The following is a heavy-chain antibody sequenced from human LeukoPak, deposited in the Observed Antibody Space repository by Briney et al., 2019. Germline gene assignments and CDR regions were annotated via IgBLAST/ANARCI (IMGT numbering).Heavy chain of an antibody. Sequence: GSLRLSCAASGFTFSSYAISWVRQAPGKGLEWVSSISGDGGGTYYADSLKGRFTISRDNSKNTVSLQMNSLRAEDTAVYYCAKALLSDYSSSGVYWGQGTLVTVSS. CDR3: AKALLSDYSSSGVY. CDR2: ISGDGGGT. J-gene: IGHJ4*02. V-gene: IGHV3-23*01. D-gene: IGHD2-2*01. CDR1: GFTFSSYA.